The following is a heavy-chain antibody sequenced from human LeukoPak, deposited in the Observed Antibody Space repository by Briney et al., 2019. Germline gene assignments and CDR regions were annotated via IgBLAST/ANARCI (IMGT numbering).Heavy chain of an antibody. J-gene: IGHJ4*02. CDR2: INHSGST. CDR3: ASGDNDPLFDY. CDR1: GGSFCGYY. D-gene: IGHD1-1*01. V-gene: IGHV4-34*01. Sequence: SETLSLTCAVYGGSFCGYYWSWIRQPPGKGLEWIGEINHSGSTNYNPSLKSRVTISVDTSKNQFSLKLSSVTAADTAVYYCASGDNDPLFDYWGQGTLVTVSS.